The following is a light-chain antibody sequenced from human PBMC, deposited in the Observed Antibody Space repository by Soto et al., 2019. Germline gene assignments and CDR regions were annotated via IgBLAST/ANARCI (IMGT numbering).Light chain of an antibody. Sequence: ENVLTQSPGTLSLSPGERATHSCRASQTVISYLTWYQQRPGQAPRLLIYGASKRATGIPDRFSGSGSGTDFTLTISRLEPEDFALYYCQQYGTSPITFGQGTRLEIK. CDR3: QQYGTSPIT. CDR1: QTVISY. J-gene: IGKJ5*01. V-gene: IGKV3-20*01. CDR2: GAS.